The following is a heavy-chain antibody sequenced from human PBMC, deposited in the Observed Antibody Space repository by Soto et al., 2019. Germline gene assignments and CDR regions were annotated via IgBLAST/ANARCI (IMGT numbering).Heavy chain of an antibody. V-gene: IGHV1-69*01. CDR3: ARGRRGADGYGNWFDP. J-gene: IGHJ5*02. CDR1: GGTFSSYA. CDR2: IIPIFGTA. D-gene: IGHD5-12*01. Sequence: QVQLVQSGAEVKKPGSSVKVSCKASGGTFSSYAISWVRQAPGQGLEWVGGIIPIFGTANYAQKFQGRVTITADESTSTAYMELSSLRSEDTAVYYCARGRRGADGYGNWFDPWGQGTLVTVSS.